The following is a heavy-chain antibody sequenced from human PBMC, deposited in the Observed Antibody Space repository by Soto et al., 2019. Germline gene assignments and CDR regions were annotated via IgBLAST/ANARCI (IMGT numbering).Heavy chain of an antibody. Sequence: EVQLLESGGGLVQPGGSLTLSCAASGFGFSSHAMSWVRQAPGEGLEWVSGISGSGHSKYYADSVKGRFTISRDNSKNTLGLQMNSLRVEDTAVYYCAKTRSLSDFYYGMEVWGQGTTVTVYS. V-gene: IGHV3-23*01. CDR2: ISGSGHSK. CDR3: AKTRSLSDFYYGMEV. CDR1: GFGFSSHA. J-gene: IGHJ6*02.